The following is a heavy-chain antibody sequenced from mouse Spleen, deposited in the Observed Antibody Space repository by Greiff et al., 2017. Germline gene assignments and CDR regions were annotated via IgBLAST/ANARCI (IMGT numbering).Heavy chain of an antibody. CDR3: ARDTYGSSYFDY. Sequence: EVKVVESGGGLVQPGGSLRLSCATSGFTFTDYYMSWVRQPPGKTLEWLGFIRNKANGYTTEYSASVKGRFTISRDNSQSILYLQMNTLRAEDSATYYCARDTYGSSYFDYWGQGTTLTVSS. J-gene: IGHJ2*01. D-gene: IGHD1-1*01. V-gene: IGHV7-3*02. CDR2: IRNKANGYTT. CDR1: GFTFTDYY.